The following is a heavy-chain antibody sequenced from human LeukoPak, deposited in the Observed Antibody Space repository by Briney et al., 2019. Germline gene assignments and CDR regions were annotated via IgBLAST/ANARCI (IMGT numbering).Heavy chain of an antibody. CDR2: IYYSGST. CDR3: ARQNRITMIVVVSTIV. D-gene: IGHD3-22*01. Sequence: SATLSLTCTVSGGSISSSSYYWGWIRQPPGKGLEWIGSIYYSGSTYYNPSLKSRVTISVDTSKNQFSLKLSSVTAADTAVYYCARQNRITMIVVVSTIVWGQGTLVTVSS. V-gene: IGHV4-39*01. J-gene: IGHJ4*02. CDR1: GGSISSSSYY.